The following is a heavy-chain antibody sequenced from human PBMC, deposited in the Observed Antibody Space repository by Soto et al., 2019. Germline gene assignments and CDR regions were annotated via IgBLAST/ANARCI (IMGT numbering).Heavy chain of an antibody. Sequence: TGGSLRLSCAASGFTFTRYSMNWVRQAPGKGLEWVSSISSTTNYIYYGDSMKGRFTISRDNAKNSLYLEMNSLRAEDTAVYYCARESEDLTSNFDYWGQGTLVTVSA. J-gene: IGHJ4*02. CDR3: ARESEDLTSNFDY. V-gene: IGHV3-21*06. CDR1: GFTFTRYS. CDR2: ISSTTNYI.